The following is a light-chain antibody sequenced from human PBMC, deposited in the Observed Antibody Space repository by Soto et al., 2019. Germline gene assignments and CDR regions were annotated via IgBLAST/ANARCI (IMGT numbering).Light chain of an antibody. CDR2: DDS. J-gene: IGLJ2*01. CDR1: NIGSKS. CDR3: QVWDSSSDHPVV. Sequence: SYELTQPPSVSVAXXXXXXXXXGGNNIGSKSVHWYQQKPGQAPVLVVYDDSDRPSGIPERFSGSNSGNTATLTISRVEAGDEADYYCQVWDSSSDHPVVFGGGTKVTVL. V-gene: IGLV3-21*02.